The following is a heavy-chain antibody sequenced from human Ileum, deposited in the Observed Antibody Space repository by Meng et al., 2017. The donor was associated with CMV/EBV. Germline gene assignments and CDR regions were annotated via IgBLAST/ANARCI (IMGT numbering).Heavy chain of an antibody. D-gene: IGHD6-13*01. J-gene: IGHJ6*02. CDR1: GFTFSSYE. Sequence: GESLKISCAASGFTFSSYEMSWVRQAPGKELEWVANIKQDGSEKYYVDSVKGRFTISRDNAKNSLYLQMNSLRAEDTAVYYCARDRQLFVWGQGTTVTVSS. CDR2: IKQDGSEK. CDR3: ARDRQLFV. V-gene: IGHV3-7*01.